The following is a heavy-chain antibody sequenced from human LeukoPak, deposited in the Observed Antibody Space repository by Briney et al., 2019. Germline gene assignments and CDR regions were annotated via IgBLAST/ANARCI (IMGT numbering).Heavy chain of an antibody. CDR1: GFTFSSYE. CDR3: AKDQGYYYDSSPSY. CDR2: ISSSGSTI. V-gene: IGHV3-48*03. D-gene: IGHD3-22*01. Sequence: PGGSLRLSCAASGFTFSSYEMNWVRQAPGKGLEWVSYISSSGSTIYYADSVKGRFTISRDNSKNTLYLQMNSLRAEDTAVYYCAKDQGYYYDSSPSYWGQGTLVTVSS. J-gene: IGHJ4*02.